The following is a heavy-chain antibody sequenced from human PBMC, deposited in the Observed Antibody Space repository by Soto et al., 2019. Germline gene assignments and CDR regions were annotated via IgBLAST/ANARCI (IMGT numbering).Heavy chain of an antibody. CDR2: IYYSGTT. CDR1: GGSMSSEAYH. V-gene: IGHV4-31*03. CDR3: TRRGTFGEFY. D-gene: IGHD3-10*01. J-gene: IGHJ4*02. Sequence: QVQLKDSGPGLVKASQTLFLTCTVSGGSMSSEAYHVSWIRQHPGNGLDWIGFIYYSGTTYYNPSLRDRPTISIDKSKNQIPLPLRSVTAAYTAVYYWTRRGTFGEFYWGQGTLV.